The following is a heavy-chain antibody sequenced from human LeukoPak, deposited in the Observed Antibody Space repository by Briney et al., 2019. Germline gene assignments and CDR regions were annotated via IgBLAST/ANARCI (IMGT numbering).Heavy chain of an antibody. D-gene: IGHD6-19*01. V-gene: IGHV7-4-1*02. CDR2: INTNTGNP. J-gene: IGHJ3*02. CDR3: ARSQRGSGWYLVAFDI. Sequence: GASVKVSCKASGYTFTSYAMNWVRQAPGQGLEWMGWINTNTGNPTYAQGFTGRFVFSLDTSVSTAYLQISSLKAEDTAVYYCARSQRGSGWYLVAFDIWGQGTMVTVSS. CDR1: GYTFTSYA.